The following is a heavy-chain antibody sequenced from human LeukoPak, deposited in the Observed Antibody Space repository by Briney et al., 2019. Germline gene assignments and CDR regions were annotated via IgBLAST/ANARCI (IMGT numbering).Heavy chain of an antibody. CDR1: GYSFTSYW. CDR2: IDPSDSYT. V-gene: IGHV5-10-1*01. CDR3: ARHPLVYPEFDP. Sequence: GESLKISCKGSGYSFTSYWISWVRQMPGKGLEWMGRIDPSDSYTNYSPSFQGHVTISADKSIGTAYLRWSSLKASDTAMYYCARHPLVYPEFDPWGQGTLVTVSS. J-gene: IGHJ5*02. D-gene: IGHD1-14*01.